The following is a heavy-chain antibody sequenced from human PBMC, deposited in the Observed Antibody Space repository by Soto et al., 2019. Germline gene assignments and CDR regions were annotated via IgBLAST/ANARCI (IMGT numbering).Heavy chain of an antibody. V-gene: IGHV3-66*01. CDR2: MQSGGRT. D-gene: IGHD2-15*01. CDR1: GCTVSSKY. J-gene: IGHJ6*03. Sequence: EVQLVESGGGLVQPGGSLRLSCAASGCTVSSKYMSWVRQAPGKGLEWVSLMQSGGRTYYVGSVKGRFTISRDNSKNTLFLQINSLRADETALYYCVRDDVHCSGGRCYGGPMDVWGKGTTVTVSS. CDR3: VRDDVHCSGGRCYGGPMDV.